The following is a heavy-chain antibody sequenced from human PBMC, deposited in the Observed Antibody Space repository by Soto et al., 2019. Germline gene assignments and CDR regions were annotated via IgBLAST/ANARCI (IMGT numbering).Heavy chain of an antibody. J-gene: IGHJ4*02. Sequence: EVQLVESGGGLVKPGESLRLSCAASGFTFSNYNMNWVRQAPGKGLEWVSFISSSSAYIFYADSMKGRFTISRDNGKNSLYLQMDILRVEDTAVYYCARDRSGNSFPDYWCEGTLVTVSS. CDR1: GFTFSNYN. D-gene: IGHD1-26*01. CDR3: ARDRSGNSFPDY. V-gene: IGHV3-21*02. CDR2: ISSSSAYI.